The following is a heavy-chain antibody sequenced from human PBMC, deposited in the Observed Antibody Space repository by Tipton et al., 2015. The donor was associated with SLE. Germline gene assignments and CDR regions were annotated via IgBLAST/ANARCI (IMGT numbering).Heavy chain of an antibody. Sequence: GDSLSSDTYYWSWIRQPPGKGLEWIGYIYYSGSTYRVPSLESRITMSVDTSNNQFSLKMSSVTAADTAVYYCARGLSNRKRSSDTFDKWGQGTMVTVSS. CDR2: IYYSGST. V-gene: IGHV4-31*02. CDR1: GDSLSSDTYY. J-gene: IGHJ3*02. CDR3: ARGLSNRKRSSDTFDK.